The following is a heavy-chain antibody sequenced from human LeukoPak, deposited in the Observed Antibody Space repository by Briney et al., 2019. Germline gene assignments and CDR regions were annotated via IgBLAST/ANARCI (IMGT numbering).Heavy chain of an antibody. J-gene: IGHJ4*02. V-gene: IGHV3-11*01. CDR1: GFTFGDYA. CDR2: ISSSGSTI. Sequence: PGGSLRLSRTASGFTFGDYAMSWFRQAPGKGLEWVSYISSSGSTIYHADSVKGRFTISRDNAKNSLYLQMNSLRAEDTAVYYCARVGGYCSGGSCCDYWGQGTLVTVSS. D-gene: IGHD2-15*01. CDR3: ARVGGYCSGGSCCDY.